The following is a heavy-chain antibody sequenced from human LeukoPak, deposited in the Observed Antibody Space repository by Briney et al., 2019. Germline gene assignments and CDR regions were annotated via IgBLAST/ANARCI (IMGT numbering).Heavy chain of an antibody. Sequence: AXVKVSCKASGYTFTSYGVSWVRQAPGQGLEWMGWISGYNAATNYAQKFQGRVTMTIDTSTSTVYMELRRLRSDDTAVIYCARPRVAGSLDIWGQGTMVTVSS. D-gene: IGHD2-15*01. V-gene: IGHV1-18*01. CDR2: ISGYNAAT. CDR1: GYTFTSYG. J-gene: IGHJ3*02. CDR3: ARPRVAGSLDI.